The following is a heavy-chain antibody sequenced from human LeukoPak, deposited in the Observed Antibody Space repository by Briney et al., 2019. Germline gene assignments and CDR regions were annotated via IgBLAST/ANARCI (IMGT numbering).Heavy chain of an antibody. J-gene: IGHJ4*02. CDR1: GGSFSGYY. V-gene: IGHV4-34*01. CDR3: ARRGRYSGYGGALGY. Sequence: SETLSLTRAVYGGSFSGYYWSWIRQPPGKGLEWIGEINHSGSTNYNPSLKSRVTISVDTSKNQFSLKLSSMTAADTAVYYCARRGRYSGYGGALGYWGQGTLVTVSS. CDR2: INHSGST. D-gene: IGHD5-12*01.